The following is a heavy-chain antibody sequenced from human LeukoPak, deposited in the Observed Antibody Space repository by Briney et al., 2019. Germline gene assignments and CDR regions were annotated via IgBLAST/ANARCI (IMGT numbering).Heavy chain of an antibody. CDR1: GFTFSSYA. V-gene: IGHV3-23*01. Sequence: GGSLRLSCAASGFTFSSYAMSWVRQAPGQGLEWVSAISGSGGSTYYADSVKGRFTISRDNSKNTLYLQMNSLRAEDTAVYYCATRDRLTIGYAFDSWGQGTMVTVSS. CDR2: ISGSGGST. CDR3: ATRDRLTIGYAFDS. J-gene: IGHJ3*02. D-gene: IGHD4/OR15-4a*01.